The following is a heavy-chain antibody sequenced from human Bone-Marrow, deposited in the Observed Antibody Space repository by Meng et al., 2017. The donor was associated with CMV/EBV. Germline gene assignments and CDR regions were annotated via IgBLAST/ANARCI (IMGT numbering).Heavy chain of an antibody. Sequence: SETLSLTCTVSGGSISSSSYYWGWIRQPPGKGLEWIGSIYYSGSTYYNPSLKSRVTISVDTSKNQFSLKLSSVTAADTAVYYCASLRFLEWLLKVSYYGMDVWGQGPTVTGSS. D-gene: IGHD3-3*01. J-gene: IGHJ6*02. CDR3: ASLRFLEWLLKVSYYGMDV. V-gene: IGHV4-39*01. CDR2: IYYSGST. CDR1: GGSISSSSYY.